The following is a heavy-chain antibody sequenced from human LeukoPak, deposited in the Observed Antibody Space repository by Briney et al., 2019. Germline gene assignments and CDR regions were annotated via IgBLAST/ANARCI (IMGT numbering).Heavy chain of an antibody. J-gene: IGHJ4*02. CDR1: GGSINSGGSY. CDR3: AGGYCTSTSCPYY. Sequence: SETLSLTCTVSGGSINSGGSYWSWIRQHPGKGLERIGYIYYSGSTYYNPSLKSRVTISVDTSKNQFSLKLSSVTAADTAVYYCAGGYCTSTSCPYYWGQGTLVTVSS. V-gene: IGHV4-31*03. CDR2: IYYSGST. D-gene: IGHD2-2*01.